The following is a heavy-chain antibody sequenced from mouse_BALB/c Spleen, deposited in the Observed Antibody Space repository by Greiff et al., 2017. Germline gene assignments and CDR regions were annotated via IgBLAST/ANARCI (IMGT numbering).Heavy chain of an antibody. V-gene: IGHV1S56*01. CDR3: ARLHSGYFDY. CDR1: GYTFTSYD. CDR2: IYPGDGST. D-gene: IGHD6-1*01. J-gene: IGHJ2*01. Sequence: VQLQQSGPELVKPGASVKISCKASGYTFTSYDINWVKQRPGQGLEWIGWIYPGDGSTKYNEKFKGKATLTADKSSSTAYMQLSSLTSENSAVYFCARLHSGYFDYWGQGTTLTVSS.